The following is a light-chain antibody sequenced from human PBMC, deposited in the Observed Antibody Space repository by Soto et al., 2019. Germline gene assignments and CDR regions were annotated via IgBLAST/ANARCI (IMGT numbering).Light chain of an antibody. CDR1: QSISGNY. CDR2: HAF. CDR3: QQYDNSFA. V-gene: IGKV3-20*01. J-gene: IGKJ4*01. Sequence: EIVLTQSPGTLSLSPGERATLSCRASQSISGNYLAWYQQKPGQAPSLLIYHAFTRATGIPDRFSGSGPGTDFTLISNRLEPEDFAVYYCQQYDNSFAFGGGTKVEIK.